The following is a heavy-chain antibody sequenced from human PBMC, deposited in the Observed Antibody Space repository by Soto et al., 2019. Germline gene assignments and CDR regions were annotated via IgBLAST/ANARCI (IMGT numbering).Heavy chain of an antibody. CDR3: ARGGCSGGSCQALDY. V-gene: IGHV4-30-4*02. J-gene: IGHJ4*02. CDR1: GGSISSGDYY. Sequence: SETLSLTCTVSGGSISSGDYYWSWIRQPPGKGLEWIGYIYYSGSTYYNPSLKSRVTISVDTSKNQFSLKLNSVTAADTAVYYCARGGCSGGSCQALDYWGQGTLVTVSS. CDR2: IYYSGST. D-gene: IGHD2-15*01.